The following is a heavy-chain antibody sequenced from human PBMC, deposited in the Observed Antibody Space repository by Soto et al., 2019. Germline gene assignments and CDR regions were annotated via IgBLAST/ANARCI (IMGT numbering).Heavy chain of an antibody. V-gene: IGHV6-1*01. CDR3: ARDGSVTEVSAFDS. J-gene: IGHJ4*02. CDR2: TYYRSKWYN. CDR1: GESVSSNSAA. Sequence: SQTLSLTCAISGESVSSNSAAWNWIRQSPSRGLEWLGRTYYRSKWYNDYAVSVKSRGTISMDTSKNQFSLNLSSVTAADTAVYYCARDGSVTEVSAFDSWGPGTLVTVSS. D-gene: IGHD2-21*02.